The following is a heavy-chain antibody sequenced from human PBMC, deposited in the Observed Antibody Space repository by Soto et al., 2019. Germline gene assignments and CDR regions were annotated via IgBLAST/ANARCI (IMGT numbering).Heavy chain of an antibody. CDR3: ARDLGRPPLNFDY. V-gene: IGHV1-3*01. CDR1: GYTFTSYA. CDR2: INAGNGNA. J-gene: IGHJ4*02. Sequence: ASVQGSCKASGYTFTSYARHWVRQAPGQRLEWMGWINAGNGNAKYSQKFQGRVTITRDTSASTAYMELSSLRSEDTAVYYCARDLGRPPLNFDYWGQGTLVTVSS. D-gene: IGHD1-26*01.